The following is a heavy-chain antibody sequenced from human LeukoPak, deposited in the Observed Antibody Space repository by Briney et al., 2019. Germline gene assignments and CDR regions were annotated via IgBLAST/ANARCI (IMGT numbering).Heavy chain of an antibody. Sequence: SETLSLTCTVSGGSISSGGYYWSWIRQHPGKGLEWIGYIYYSGSTYYNPSLKSRVTISVDTSKNQFSLKLSSVTAADTAVYYCARDVTSGGDAFDIWGQGTMVTVSS. CDR1: GGSISSGGYY. J-gene: IGHJ3*02. CDR2: IYYSGST. CDR3: ARDVTSGGDAFDI. D-gene: IGHD2-15*01. V-gene: IGHV4-31*03.